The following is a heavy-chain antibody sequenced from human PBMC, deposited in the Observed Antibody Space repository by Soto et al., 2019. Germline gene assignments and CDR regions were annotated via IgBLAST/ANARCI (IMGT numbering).Heavy chain of an antibody. V-gene: IGHV4-34*01. J-gene: IGHJ5*02. Sequence: SETLSLTCAVYGGSFSGYYWSWIRQPPGKGLEWIGEINHGGSTNYNPSLKSRVTISVDTSKNQFSLKLSSVTAADTAVYYCARGIGGWFKWFDPSGEGSLVTVYS. CDR1: GGSFSGYY. CDR2: INHGGST. D-gene: IGHD6-19*01. CDR3: ARGIGGWFKWFDP.